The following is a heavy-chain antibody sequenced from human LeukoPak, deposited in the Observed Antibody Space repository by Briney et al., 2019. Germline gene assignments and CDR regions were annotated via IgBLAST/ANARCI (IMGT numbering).Heavy chain of an antibody. J-gene: IGHJ4*02. CDR2: IHFSGST. V-gene: IGHV4-39*01. D-gene: IGHD3-22*01. CDR3: ARYDSSGYRFDY. CDR1: GGSISSSSNH. Sequence: PSETLSLTCTVSGGSISSSSNHWGWIRQPPGKGLEWIGSIHFSGSTYYKSSLKSRVTISVDTSKNQFSLKLSSVTAADTAVYYCARYDSSGYRFDYWGQGTLVTVSS.